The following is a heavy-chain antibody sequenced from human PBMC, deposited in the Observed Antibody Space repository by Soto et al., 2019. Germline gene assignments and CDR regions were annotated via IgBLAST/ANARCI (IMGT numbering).Heavy chain of an antibody. J-gene: IGHJ6*02. CDR3: ARVTGRYYYGMDV. CDR2: INHSGST. Sequence: QVQLQQWGAGLLKPSETLSLTCAVYGGSFSGYYWSWIRQPPGKGLEWVGAINHSGSTNYNPSLKRRLPISVATSKHQFSLKLSSVTAADPAVYYCARVTGRYYYGMDVWGQGTTVTVSS. CDR1: GGSFSGYY. V-gene: IGHV4-34*01.